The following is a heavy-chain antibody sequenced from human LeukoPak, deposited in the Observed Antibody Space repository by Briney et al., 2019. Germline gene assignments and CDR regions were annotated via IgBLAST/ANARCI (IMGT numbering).Heavy chain of an antibody. D-gene: IGHD5-18*01. CDR2: IYYSGST. Sequence: PSETLSLTCTVSGGSISSYYWSWIRQPPGKGLEWIGYIYYSGSTNYNPSLKSRVTISVDTSKNQFSLKLSSVTAADTAVYYCASSRGYSYAPDAFDIWGQGTMVTVSS. V-gene: IGHV4-59*01. CDR3: ASSRGYSYAPDAFDI. CDR1: GGSISSYY. J-gene: IGHJ3*02.